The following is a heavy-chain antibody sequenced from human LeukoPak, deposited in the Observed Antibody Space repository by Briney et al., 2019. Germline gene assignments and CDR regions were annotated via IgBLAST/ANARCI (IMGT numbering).Heavy chain of an antibody. V-gene: IGHV3-48*03. CDR3: ARGSYDILTGYYSLYYYYMDV. CDR2: ISSRDSII. J-gene: IGHJ6*03. Sequence: PGGSLRLSCAASGFTFSSYEMNWVRQAPGKGLEWVSYISSRDSIIYYADSVKGRFTISRDNAKNSLYLQMNSLRAEDTAVYYCARGSYDILTGYYSLYYYYMDVWGKGTTVTVSS. D-gene: IGHD3-9*01. CDR1: GFTFSSYE.